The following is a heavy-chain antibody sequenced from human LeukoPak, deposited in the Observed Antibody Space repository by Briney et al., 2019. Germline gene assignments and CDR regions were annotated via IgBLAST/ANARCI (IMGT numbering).Heavy chain of an antibody. CDR2: INHSGST. V-gene: IGHV4-34*01. J-gene: IGHJ5*02. D-gene: IGHD3-9*01. Sequence: SGTLSLTCAVYGGSFSGYYWSWIRQPPGKGLEWIGEINHSGSTNYNPSLKSRVTISVDTSKNQFSLKLSSVTAADTAVYYCATSAREGGSDYDILTGHLPGWFDPWGQGTLVTVSS. CDR3: ATSAREGGSDYDILTGHLPGWFDP. CDR1: GGSFSGYY.